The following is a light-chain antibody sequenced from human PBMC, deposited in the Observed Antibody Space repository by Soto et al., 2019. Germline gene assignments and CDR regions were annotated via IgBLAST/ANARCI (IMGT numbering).Light chain of an antibody. Sequence: QSARTQPASVSGSPGQSITISCTGTSGDVGGYDYVSWYQHHPGKAPKLMVYEVYYRPSGVSNRFSGSKSGNTASLTISGLQAEDEADYYCSSYTSNKWVFGGGTKLTVL. J-gene: IGLJ3*02. CDR1: SGDVGGYDY. V-gene: IGLV2-14*01. CDR2: EVY. CDR3: SSYTSNKWV.